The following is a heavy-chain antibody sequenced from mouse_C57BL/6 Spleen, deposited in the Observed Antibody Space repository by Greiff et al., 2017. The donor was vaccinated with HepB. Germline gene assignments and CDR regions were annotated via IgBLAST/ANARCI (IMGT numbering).Heavy chain of an antibody. CDR2: IDPSDSYT. CDR3: ARGIYYGNYGYFDV. J-gene: IGHJ1*03. V-gene: IGHV1-69*01. CDR1: GYTFTSYW. D-gene: IGHD2-1*01. Sequence: QVQLKESGAELVMPGASVKLSCKASGYTFTSYWMHWVKQRPGQGLEWIGEIDPSDSYTNYNQKFKGKSTLTVDKSSSTAYMQLSSLTSEDSAVYYCARGIYYGNYGYFDVWGTGTTVTVSS.